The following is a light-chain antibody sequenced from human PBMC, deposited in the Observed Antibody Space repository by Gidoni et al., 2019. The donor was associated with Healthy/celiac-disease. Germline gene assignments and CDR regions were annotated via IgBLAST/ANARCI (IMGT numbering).Light chain of an antibody. Sequence: EIVFTQSPGTLSLSPGERATLSCRASQSVSSSYLAWYKQKPGQAPRLLMYGASSRATGISDRFSGSGSGTDFTLTISRLEPEDFAVYYCHQYGSSPGTFGQGTKVEIK. CDR2: GAS. CDR1: QSVSSSY. CDR3: HQYGSSPGT. V-gene: IGKV3-20*01. J-gene: IGKJ1*01.